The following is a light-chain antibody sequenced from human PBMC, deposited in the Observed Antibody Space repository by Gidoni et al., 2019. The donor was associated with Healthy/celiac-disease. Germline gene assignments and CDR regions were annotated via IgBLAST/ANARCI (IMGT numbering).Light chain of an antibody. CDR3: SSYTSSSTLDVV. Sequence: QSALTQPASVSGSPGPSITISCTGNSSDVGGYNYVSWYQQHPGKAPKLMIYDVSNRPSGVSNRFSGSKSGNTASMTISGLQAEDEADYYCSSYTSSSTLDVVFGGGTKLTVL. V-gene: IGLV2-14*03. CDR1: SSDVGGYNY. J-gene: IGLJ2*01. CDR2: DVS.